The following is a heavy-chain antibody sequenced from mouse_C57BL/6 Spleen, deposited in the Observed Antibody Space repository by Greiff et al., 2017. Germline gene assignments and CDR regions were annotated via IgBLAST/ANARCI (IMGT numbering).Heavy chain of an antibody. V-gene: IGHV1-69*01. Sequence: VQLQQPGAELVMPGASVKLSCKASGYTFTSYWMHWVKQRPGQGLEWIGEIDPSDSYTNYNQKFKGKSTLTVDKSSSTAYMQLSSLTSEDSAVYYCARKGGYYYGSSLDYWGQGTTLTVSS. CDR3: ARKGGYYYGSSLDY. CDR2: IDPSDSYT. CDR1: GYTFTSYW. D-gene: IGHD1-1*01. J-gene: IGHJ2*01.